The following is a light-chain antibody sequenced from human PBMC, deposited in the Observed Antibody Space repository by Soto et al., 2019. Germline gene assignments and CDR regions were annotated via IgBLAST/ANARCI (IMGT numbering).Light chain of an antibody. V-gene: IGLV2-14*01. CDR2: DVS. J-gene: IGLJ2*01. Sequence: QSVLTQPASVSGSPGQSLTISCTGPSSDVGGYNYVSWYQQHPGKAPKLMIYDVSNRPSGVSNRFSGSKSGNTASLTISGLQAEDEADYYCSSYTSSSAVVFGGGTQLTVL. CDR1: SSDVGGYNY. CDR3: SSYTSSSAVV.